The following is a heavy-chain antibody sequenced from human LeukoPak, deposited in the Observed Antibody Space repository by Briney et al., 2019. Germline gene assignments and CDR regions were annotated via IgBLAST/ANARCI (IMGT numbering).Heavy chain of an antibody. CDR1: GGTFSSYA. D-gene: IGHD6-19*01. V-gene: IGHV1-69*05. CDR3: ARGAVALKGWFDP. J-gene: IGHJ5*02. CDR2: IIPIFGTA. Sequence: GASVKVSCKASGGTFSSYAISWVRQAPGQGLEWMGGIIPIFGTANYAQKFQGRVTITTDESTSTAYMELSSLRSEDTVVYYCARGAVALKGWFDPWGQGTLVTVSS.